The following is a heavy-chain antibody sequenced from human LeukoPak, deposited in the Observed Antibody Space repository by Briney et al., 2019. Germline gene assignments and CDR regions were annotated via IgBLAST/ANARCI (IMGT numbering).Heavy chain of an antibody. Sequence: SETLSLTCTVSGGSISSYYWGWIRQPPGKGLEWIGYIYYSGSTNYNPSLKSRVTISVDTSKNQFSLKLSSVTAADTAVYYCASSKYQLLAALFDYWGQGTLVTVSS. J-gene: IGHJ4*02. CDR1: GGSISSYY. D-gene: IGHD2-2*01. V-gene: IGHV4-59*01. CDR3: ASSKYQLLAALFDY. CDR2: IYYSGST.